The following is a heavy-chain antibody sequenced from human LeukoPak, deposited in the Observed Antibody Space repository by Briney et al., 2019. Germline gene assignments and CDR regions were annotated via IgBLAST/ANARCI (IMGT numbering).Heavy chain of an antibody. CDR3: AKVLLEGSSSGCFDY. J-gene: IGHJ4*02. CDR1: GFTFDDYA. Sequence: GGSLRLSCAASGFTFDDYAMHWVRQAPGKGLEWVSGISWNSGSIGYADSVKGRFTISRDNAKNSLYLQMNSLRAEDTALYYCAKVLLEGSSSGCFDYWGQGTLVTVSS. CDR2: ISWNSGSI. V-gene: IGHV3-9*01. D-gene: IGHD6-19*01.